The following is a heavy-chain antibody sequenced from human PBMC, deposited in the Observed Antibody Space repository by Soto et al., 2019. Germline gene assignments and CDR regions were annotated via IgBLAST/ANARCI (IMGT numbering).Heavy chain of an antibody. CDR1: GYTFAHYY. D-gene: IGHD3-16*02. J-gene: IGHJ4*02. CDR3: ARLSRITYIVD. CDR2: IDPRTGTSGTS. Sequence: QVQLVQSGAEVKSPGTSVTLSCQTFGYTFAHYYIHWVRQAPGQGLEYMGIIDPRTGTSGTSTSPQSVQGRLSITTVASTSTVYMELHNLRSEDTAIYYCARLSRITYIVDWGQGTLVTVSS. V-gene: IGHV1-46*04.